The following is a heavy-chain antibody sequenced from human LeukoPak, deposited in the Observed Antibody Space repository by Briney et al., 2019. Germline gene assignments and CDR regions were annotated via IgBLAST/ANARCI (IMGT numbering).Heavy chain of an antibody. CDR3: ARGGGFCGSTSCYGIDS. Sequence: PGGSLRLSCAASGFPFSSYSMHWVRQALGKRLEWLSYISSSSTTIYNADSVRGRFTISRDNAKNSLFLQMNSLRAEDTAVYSCARGGGFCGSTSCYGIDSWGQGTLVTVSS. CDR1: GFPFSSYS. J-gene: IGHJ4*02. CDR2: ISSSSTTI. V-gene: IGHV3-48*01. D-gene: IGHD2-2*01.